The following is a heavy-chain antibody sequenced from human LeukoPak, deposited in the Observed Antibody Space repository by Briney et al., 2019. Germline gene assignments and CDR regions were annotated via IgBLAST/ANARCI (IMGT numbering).Heavy chain of an antibody. CDR3: ARARYNSGWYLDY. Sequence: SQTLSLTCTVSGGSISSGGYYWSWIRQHPGKGLEWIGYIYYSGSTYYNPSLKSRVTISVDTSKNQFSLKLSSVTAADSAVYYCARARYNSGWYLDYWGQGTLVTVSS. V-gene: IGHV4-31*03. CDR1: GGSISSGGYY. D-gene: IGHD6-19*01. CDR2: IYYSGST. J-gene: IGHJ4*02.